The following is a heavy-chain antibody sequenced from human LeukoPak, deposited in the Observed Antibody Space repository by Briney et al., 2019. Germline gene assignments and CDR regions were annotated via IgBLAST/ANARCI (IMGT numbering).Heavy chain of an antibody. CDR2: ISGSGGST. Sequence: GGALRLSCAAYGFTFRSYAMSWVRQAPGKGLEWVSAISGSGGSTYYADSVKGRFTISRDNSKNTLYLQMNSLRAEDTAVYYCAKQGMVAATRAVDYWGQGTLVTVSS. CDR3: AKQGMVAATRAVDY. CDR1: GFTFRSYA. V-gene: IGHV3-23*01. J-gene: IGHJ4*02. D-gene: IGHD2-15*01.